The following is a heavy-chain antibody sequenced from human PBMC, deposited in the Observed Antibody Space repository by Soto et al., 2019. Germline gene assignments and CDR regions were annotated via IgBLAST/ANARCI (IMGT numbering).Heavy chain of an antibody. Sequence: ASVKVSCKASGYTFTSYYMHWVRQAPGQGLEWMGGIIPIFGTANYAQKFQGRVTITADESTSTAYMELSSLRSEDTAVYYCARGNSGYSYGYVDYWGQGTLVTVSS. CDR1: GYTFTSYY. CDR3: ARGNSGYSYGYVDY. V-gene: IGHV1-69*13. CDR2: IIPIFGTA. J-gene: IGHJ4*02. D-gene: IGHD5-18*01.